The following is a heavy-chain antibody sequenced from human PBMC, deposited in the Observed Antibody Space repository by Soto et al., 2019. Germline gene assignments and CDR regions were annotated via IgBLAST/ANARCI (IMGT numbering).Heavy chain of an antibody. Sequence: QVQLQESGPGLVRPSQTLSLTCTVSGGSISSGGYYWSWIRQHPGKGLEGIGYIYYSGSTYYNPSLKSRVTIAVDTSKNQFSLKLSSVTAADTAVYYCATGGRRSPAMDVWGQGTTVTVSS. CDR3: ATGGRRSPAMDV. V-gene: IGHV4-31*03. CDR1: GGSISSGGYY. CDR2: IYYSGST. J-gene: IGHJ6*02.